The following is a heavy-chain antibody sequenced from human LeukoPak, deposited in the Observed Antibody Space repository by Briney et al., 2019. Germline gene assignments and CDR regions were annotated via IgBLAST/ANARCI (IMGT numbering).Heavy chain of an antibody. CDR3: ATALGRRYFDWLPDY. V-gene: IGHV1-24*01. CDR1: VYTLTELS. Sequence: SVTVSFQVSVYTLTELSMHWVGPAAGKGGEGTGGFDPEDGETIYAQKFQGRVTINEDTSTDTAYMELSSLRSEDPAVYYCATALGRRYFDWLPDYWGQGTLVTVSS. D-gene: IGHD3-9*01. J-gene: IGHJ4*02. CDR2: FDPEDGET.